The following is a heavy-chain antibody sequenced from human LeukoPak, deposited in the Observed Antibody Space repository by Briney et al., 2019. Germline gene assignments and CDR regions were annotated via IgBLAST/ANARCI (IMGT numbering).Heavy chain of an antibody. CDR1: GFTVSSYY. CDR2: ITHDGSEK. Sequence: GRSLRLSCAASGFTVSSYYMRWVRQAPGKGLEWVASITHDGSEKYYVDSVKGRFTISGDNAKNTLYLQMNGLRAEDKAVYYCASQTDYGGYIGAFDIWVQGKMVTVSS. V-gene: IGHV3-7*01. CDR3: ASQTDYGGYIGAFDI. D-gene: IGHD4-17*01. J-gene: IGHJ3*02.